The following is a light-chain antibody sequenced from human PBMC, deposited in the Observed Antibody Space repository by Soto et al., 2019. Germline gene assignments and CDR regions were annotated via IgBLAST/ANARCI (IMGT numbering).Light chain of an antibody. J-gene: IGKJ5*01. CDR2: AAS. CDR3: QQGYDTPIT. Sequence: IAMTQSPSSLSASVGDRVTITCRASQNIITFLNWYQPKPGQAPKFMIYAASSLQSGVPSRLSVRGSGKDFTLTITSLQPEDFATYFCQQGYDTPITFGQGTRLEI. CDR1: QNIITF. V-gene: IGKV1-39*01.